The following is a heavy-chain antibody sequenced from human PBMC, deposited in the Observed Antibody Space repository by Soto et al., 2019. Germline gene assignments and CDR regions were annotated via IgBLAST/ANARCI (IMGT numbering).Heavy chain of an antibody. CDR1: GFTFSSYA. CDR3: ARDFLEYSSSPVDY. V-gene: IGHV3-30-3*01. D-gene: IGHD6-6*01. CDR2: ISYDGSNK. Sequence: PGGSLRLSCAASGFTFSSYAMHWVRQAPSKGLEWVAVISYDGSNKYYADSVKGRFTISRDNSKNTLYLQMNSLRAEDTAVYYCARDFLEYSSSPVDYWGQGTLVTVSS. J-gene: IGHJ4*02.